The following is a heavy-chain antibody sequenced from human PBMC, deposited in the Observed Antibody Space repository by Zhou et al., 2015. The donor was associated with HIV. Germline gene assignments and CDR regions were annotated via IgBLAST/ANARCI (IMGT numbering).Heavy chain of an antibody. CDR1: GGTFSSHG. V-gene: IGHV1-69*06. J-gene: IGHJ2*01. CDR3: ARDRGGGSRPGWRYFDL. Sequence: QVQLVQSGAELKKPGSSVEVSCKASGGTFSSHGVSWVRQAPGQGLEWIGGIMPVLGTAAYAQRFQGRVTLSADRSTSTAYMDLRSLRSEDTAVYYCARDRGGGSRPGWRYFDLWGRGTLVSVSS. D-gene: IGHD3-16*01. CDR2: IMPVLGTA.